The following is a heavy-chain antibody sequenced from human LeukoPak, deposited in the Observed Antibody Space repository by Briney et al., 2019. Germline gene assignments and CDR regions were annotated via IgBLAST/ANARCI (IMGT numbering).Heavy chain of an antibody. Sequence: PGGSLRLSCAASGFTVSSNYMSWVRQAPGKGLEWISVIYSDGSTYYADSVKGRFTISRDTSKNTLYLQMNSLRAEDTAVYYRASGGGNSGIYYYYGLDVWGQGTTVTVSS. CDR2: IYSDGST. J-gene: IGHJ6*02. CDR3: ASGGGNSGIYYYYGLDV. CDR1: GFTVSSNY. V-gene: IGHV3-53*01. D-gene: IGHD4-23*01.